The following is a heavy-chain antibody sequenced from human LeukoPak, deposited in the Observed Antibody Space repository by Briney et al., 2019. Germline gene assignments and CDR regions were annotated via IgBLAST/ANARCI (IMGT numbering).Heavy chain of an antibody. CDR2: ISAYNGNT. CDR3: ARDVCYDCSGSLFDP. V-gene: IGHV1-18*01. Sequence: GASVTVTCKASGYTFSSYALRCVRQAPGQGLEWMGWISAYNGNTNYAQKLQGRVTMTTDTSTSTAYMELRSLRSDDTAVYYCARDVCYDCSGSLFDPGGEGPLVTVSS. D-gene: IGHD3-22*01. CDR1: GYTFSSYA. J-gene: IGHJ4*01.